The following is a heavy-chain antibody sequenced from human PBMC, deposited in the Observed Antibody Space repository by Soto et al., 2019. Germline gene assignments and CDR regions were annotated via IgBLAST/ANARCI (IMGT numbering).Heavy chain of an antibody. Sequence: GGSLRLSCAASGFTFSSYGMHWVRQAPGKGLEWVAVIWYDGSNKYYADSVKGRFTISRDNSKNTLYLQMNSLRAEDTAVYYCARVGYSSSSDYYYYYYYMDVWGKGTTVTVSS. D-gene: IGHD6-6*01. J-gene: IGHJ6*03. V-gene: IGHV3-33*01. CDR3: ARVGYSSSSDYYYYYYYMDV. CDR2: IWYDGSNK. CDR1: GFTFSSYG.